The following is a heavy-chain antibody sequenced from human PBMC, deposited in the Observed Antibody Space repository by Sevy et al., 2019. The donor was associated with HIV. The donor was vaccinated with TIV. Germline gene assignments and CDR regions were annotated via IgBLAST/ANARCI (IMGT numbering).Heavy chain of an antibody. CDR1: GCTFSSYA. Sequence: GGSLRLSCAASGCTFSSYAMSWVRQAPGKGLEWVSAINGSGGSTYYTDSLKGRFTISRDTSKNTLYLQMNSVRAEDTAVYYCAKDSRKALLIYLQHWGQGTLVTVSS. CDR3: AKDSRKALLIYLQH. D-gene: IGHD1-26*01. J-gene: IGHJ1*01. CDR2: INGSGGST. V-gene: IGHV3-23*01.